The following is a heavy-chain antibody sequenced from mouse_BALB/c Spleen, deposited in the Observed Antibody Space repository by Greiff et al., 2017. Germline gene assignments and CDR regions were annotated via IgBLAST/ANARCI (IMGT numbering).Heavy chain of an antibody. CDR2: INSNGGST. J-gene: IGHJ4*01. Sequence: EVQRVESGGGLVQPGGSLKLSCAASGFTFSSYGMSWVRQTPDKRLELVATINSNGGSTYYPDSVKGRFTISRDNAKNTLYLQMSSLKSEDTAMYYCARSLRLSGAMDYWGQGTSVTVSS. D-gene: IGHD1-2*01. V-gene: IGHV5-6-3*01. CDR3: ARSLRLSGAMDY. CDR1: GFTFSSYG.